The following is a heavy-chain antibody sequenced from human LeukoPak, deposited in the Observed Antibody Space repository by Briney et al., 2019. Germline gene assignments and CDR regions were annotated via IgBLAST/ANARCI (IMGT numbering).Heavy chain of an antibody. CDR1: GYTFTSSG. CDR3: ARARGQWLVRVVNWFDP. D-gene: IGHD6-19*01. V-gene: IGHV1-2*02. J-gene: IGHJ5*02. Sequence: APGKVSCKASGYTFTSSGISWVRQAPGQRREGRGWINPNSGGTDYAQKFQGRVTMTRDTSISTAYMERSRLRSDDTAVYYCARARGQWLVRVVNWFDPWGQGTLVTVSS. CDR2: INPNSGGT.